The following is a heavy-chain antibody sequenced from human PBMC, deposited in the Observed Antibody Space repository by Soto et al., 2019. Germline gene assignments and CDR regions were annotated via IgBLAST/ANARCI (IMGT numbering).Heavy chain of an antibody. Sequence: ASVKVSCKASGYTFTGYYMHWVRQAPGQGLEWMGWINPNSGGTNYAQKFQGWVTMTRDTSISTAYMELSRLRSDDTAAYYCAREAPQLADAFDIWGQGTMVTVSS. CDR2: INPNSGGT. CDR3: AREAPQLADAFDI. D-gene: IGHD6-6*01. J-gene: IGHJ3*02. V-gene: IGHV1-2*04. CDR1: GYTFTGYY.